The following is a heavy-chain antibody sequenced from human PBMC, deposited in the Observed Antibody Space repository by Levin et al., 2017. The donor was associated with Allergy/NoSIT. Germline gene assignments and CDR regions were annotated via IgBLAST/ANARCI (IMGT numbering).Heavy chain of an antibody. CDR3: TRGYRANCDWFDP. CDR1: GGPISSGGFY. J-gene: IGHJ5*02. Sequence: SETLSLTCTVSGGPISSGGFYWNWIRQQPGKGLEWIGYIYYSGSTYYSPSLKSRLFISIDTSKNQFSLNLGSVTAADTAVYYCTRGYRANCDWFDPWGQGTLVTVSS. V-gene: IGHV4-31*03. CDR2: IYYSGST. D-gene: IGHD5-12*01.